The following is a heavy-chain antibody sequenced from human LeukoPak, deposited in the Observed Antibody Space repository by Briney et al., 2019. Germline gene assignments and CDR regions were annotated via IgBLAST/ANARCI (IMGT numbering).Heavy chain of an antibody. CDR1: GYTFTGYY. J-gene: IGHJ5*02. CDR2: INPKSGGT. CDR3: ARVSFTWFDP. Sequence: ASVKVSCKASGYTFTGYYMHWVRQAPGQGLEWMGWINPKSGGTNYAQKFQGRVTMTRDTSISTAYMELSRMRFDDTAVYYCARVSFTWFDPWGQGTLVTVSS. V-gene: IGHV1-2*02.